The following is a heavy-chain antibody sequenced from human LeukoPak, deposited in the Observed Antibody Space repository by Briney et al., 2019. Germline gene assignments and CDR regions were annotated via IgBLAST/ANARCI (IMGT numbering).Heavy chain of an antibody. CDR3: ARDGESTVDFDY. V-gene: IGHV3-74*01. J-gene: IGHJ4*02. Sequence: PGGSLRLSCAASGFTFSSYWMHWVRQAPGKGLVWVSRINTDGTDTVYADSVKGRFTISRDNARNTMYLQMNSLKAEDAAVYYCARDGESTVDFDYWGQGTLVTVSS. CDR2: INTDGTDT. CDR1: GFTFSSYW. D-gene: IGHD1-14*01.